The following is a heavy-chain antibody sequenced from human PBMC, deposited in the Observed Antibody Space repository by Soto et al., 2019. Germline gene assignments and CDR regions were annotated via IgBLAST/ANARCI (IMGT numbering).Heavy chain of an antibody. CDR2: IYYSGST. J-gene: IGHJ3*01. D-gene: IGHD3-10*01. Sequence: QVQLQESGPGLVKPSETLSLTCTVSGGSISSYYWSWIRQPPGKGLEWIGYIYYSGSTKYNPSLKSRVTISVDTSTTRFSLRLSSVTAADTAVYYCARVWGGAFDFWGQGTMVTVSS. CDR3: ARVWGGAFDF. V-gene: IGHV4-59*01. CDR1: GGSISSYY.